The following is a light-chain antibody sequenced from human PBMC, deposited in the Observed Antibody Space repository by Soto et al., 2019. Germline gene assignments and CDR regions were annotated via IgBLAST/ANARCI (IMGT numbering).Light chain of an antibody. CDR1: QSVSSSY. V-gene: IGKV3-20*01. CDR2: GAS. CDR3: QQFGSSPLFT. Sequence: ELVLTQSPGSLSLCPGERATLSYRASQSVSSSYLAWYQQKPGQAPRLLIYGASSRATGIPDRFSGSGPVTDFTLNISRLEPEDFAVYYCQQFGSSPLFTFGPGTKVDVK. J-gene: IGKJ3*01.